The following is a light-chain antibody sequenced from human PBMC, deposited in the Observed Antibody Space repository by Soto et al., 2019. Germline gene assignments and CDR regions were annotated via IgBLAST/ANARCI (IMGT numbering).Light chain of an antibody. CDR1: QSVSSN. CDR3: QQYNKFPLA. Sequence: EIAMTQSPATLSVSPGERATLSCRASQSVSSNLAWYQQKPGQAPRLLIYGASTRATGIPARFSGSGSGTEFTLTLSSLQSEDFAVYYCQQYNKFPLAFGRGNTVEIK. J-gene: IGKJ1*01. V-gene: IGKV3-15*01. CDR2: GAS.